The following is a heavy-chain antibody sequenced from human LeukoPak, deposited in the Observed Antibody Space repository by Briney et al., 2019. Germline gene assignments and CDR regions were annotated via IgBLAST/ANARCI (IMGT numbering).Heavy chain of an antibody. CDR2: MNPNSGNT. V-gene: IGHV1-8*01. D-gene: IGHD5/OR15-5a*01. CDR1: GYTFTSYD. J-gene: IGHJ3*02. CDR3: AREMEQWPVSTIDAGYDAFDI. Sequence: ASVKVSCKASGYTFTSYDINWVRQATGQGLEWMGWMNPNSGNTGYAQKFQGRVTMTRNTSISTAYMELSSLRSEDTAVYYCAREMEQWPVSTIDAGYDAFDIWGQGTMVTVSS.